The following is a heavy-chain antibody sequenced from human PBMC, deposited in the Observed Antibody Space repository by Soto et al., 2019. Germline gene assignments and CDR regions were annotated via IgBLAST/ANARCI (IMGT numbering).Heavy chain of an antibody. CDR1: GYNFAGYW. V-gene: IGHV5-51*01. CDR2: IYPSDSDT. J-gene: IGHJ4*02. CDR3: ARGGVSTRTFDY. Sequence: PGESLKISCKGSGYNFAGYWIAWVRQMPGKGLELMGIIYPSDSDTRYRPSFQGQVTISADKSIISAYLQWSSLRAADTAMYYRARGGVSTRTFDYWGQGTPLTVS. D-gene: IGHD3-3*01.